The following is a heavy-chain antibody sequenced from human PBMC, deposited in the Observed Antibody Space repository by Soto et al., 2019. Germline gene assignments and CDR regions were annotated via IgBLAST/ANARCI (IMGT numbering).Heavy chain of an antibody. CDR1: GFTFSSYG. CDR3: ARAGVSGSSFRGDY. CDR2: IWYDGSNK. D-gene: IGHD6-13*01. V-gene: IGHV3-33*01. J-gene: IGHJ4*02. Sequence: QVQLVESGGGVVQPGRSLRLSCAASGFTFSSYGMHWVRQAPGKGLEWVAVIWYDGSNKYYADSVKGRFTISRDNSKNTLYLQMNSLRAEDTAVYYCARAGVSGSSFRGDYWGQGTLVTVSS.